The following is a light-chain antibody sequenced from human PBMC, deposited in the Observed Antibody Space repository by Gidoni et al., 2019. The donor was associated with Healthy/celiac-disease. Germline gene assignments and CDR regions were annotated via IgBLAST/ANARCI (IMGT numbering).Light chain of an antibody. Sequence: EIVMTQSPATLSVSPGERATLSCRASHSVSSNLAWYQQQPGQAPRLLIYGASTRATGIPARFSGSGSGTEFTLNISSLQSEDFAVYYCQQYNNWPPLTFGGGTKVEIK. CDR3: QQYNNWPPLT. CDR1: HSVSSN. J-gene: IGKJ4*01. CDR2: GAS. V-gene: IGKV3-15*01.